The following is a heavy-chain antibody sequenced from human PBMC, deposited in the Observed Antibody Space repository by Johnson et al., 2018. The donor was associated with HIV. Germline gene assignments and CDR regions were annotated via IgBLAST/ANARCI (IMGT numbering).Heavy chain of an antibody. V-gene: IGHV3-30*04. J-gene: IGHJ3*02. CDR1: GFTFSSFA. Sequence: QVQLVESGGGLVHPGGSLRLSCVASGFTFSSFAMSWVRQAPGKGLEWMAVISYDGSDKYYADSVKGRVTISRDDPKNTLYLRLNSLRPEDSAVYYCAKDVSVVTPSGSFDIWGQGTRVTVSS. CDR3: AKDVSVVTPSGSFDI. D-gene: IGHD1-14*01. CDR2: ISYDGSDK.